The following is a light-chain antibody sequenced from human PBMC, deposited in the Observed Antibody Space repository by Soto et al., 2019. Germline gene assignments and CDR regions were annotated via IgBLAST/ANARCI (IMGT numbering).Light chain of an antibody. CDR2: DTS. J-gene: IGKJ4*01. V-gene: IGKV3D-20*01. CDR3: QQYATSLT. CDR1: QNIPSIY. Sequence: EIVLTQSPASLSLSPGERATLFCGASQNIPSIYLAWYQVKPGLAPRLLIYDTSIRATGIPDRFTGSGSGTDFTLTITRLDPEDFAVYYCQQYATSLTFGGGTKLDIK.